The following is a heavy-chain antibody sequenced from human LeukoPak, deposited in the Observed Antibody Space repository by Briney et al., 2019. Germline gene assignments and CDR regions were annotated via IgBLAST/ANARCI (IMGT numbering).Heavy chain of an antibody. J-gene: IGHJ4*02. CDR2: INHSGST. CDR3: AGSSGTYSSGYDY. Sequence: SETLSLTCAVYGGSLSGYYWSWIRQPPGKGLEWIGEINHSGSTNYNPSLKSRVTISVDTSKNQFSLKLSSVTAADTAVYYCAGSSGTYSSGYDYWGQGTLVTVSS. V-gene: IGHV4-34*01. D-gene: IGHD6-19*01. CDR1: GGSLSGYY.